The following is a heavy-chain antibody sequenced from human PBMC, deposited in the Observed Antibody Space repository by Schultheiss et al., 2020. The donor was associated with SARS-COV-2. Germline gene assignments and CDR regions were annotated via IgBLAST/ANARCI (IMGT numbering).Heavy chain of an antibody. CDR3: ARGTWFDP. Sequence: GGSLRLSCAASGFTFSSYGMHWVRQAPGKGLEWVAVIWYDGSNKYYADYVKGRFTISRDNSKNTLYLQMNSLRVEDTAVYYCARGTWFDPWGHGTLVTVSS. CDR1: GFTFSSYG. CDR2: IWYDGSNK. V-gene: IGHV3-33*08. J-gene: IGHJ5*02.